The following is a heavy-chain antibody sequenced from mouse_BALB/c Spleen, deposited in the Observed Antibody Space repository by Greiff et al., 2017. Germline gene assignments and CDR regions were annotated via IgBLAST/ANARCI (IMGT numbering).Heavy chain of an antibody. V-gene: IGHV1-80*01. CDR1: GYAFSSYW. D-gene: IGHD1-2*01. J-gene: IGHJ2*01. CDR2: IYPGDGDT. Sequence: VQLQQSGAELVRPGSSVKISCKASGYAFSSYWMNWVKQRPGQGLEWIGQIYPGDGDTNYNGKFKGKATLTADKSSSTAYMQLSSLTSEDSAVYFCARGRGITTATNYFDYWGQGTTLTVSS. CDR3: ARGRGITTATNYFDY.